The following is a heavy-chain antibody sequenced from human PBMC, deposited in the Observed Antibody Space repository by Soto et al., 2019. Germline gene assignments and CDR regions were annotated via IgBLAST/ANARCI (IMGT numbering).Heavy chain of an antibody. J-gene: IGHJ6*02. D-gene: IGHD2-2*01. Sequence: SVKVSCTASGGTLSSYAISWVRQAPGQGLEWMGGIIPIFGTANYAQKFQGRVTITADESTSTAYMELSSLRSEDTAVYYCARTRSSTSPDYYYYYGMDVWGQGTTVTVSS. V-gene: IGHV1-69*13. CDR3: ARTRSSTSPDYYYYYGMDV. CDR2: IIPIFGTA. CDR1: GGTLSSYA.